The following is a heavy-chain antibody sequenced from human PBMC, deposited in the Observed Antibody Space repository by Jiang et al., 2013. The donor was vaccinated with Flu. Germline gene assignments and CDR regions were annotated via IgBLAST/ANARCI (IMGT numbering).Heavy chain of an antibody. CDR2: IYTKAEGETP. V-gene: IGHV3-15*06. D-gene: IGHD4-17*01. CDR1: GFSFSNAW. Sequence: QLLESGGGLVKPGGSLRLSCAASGFSFSNAWMNWVRQAPGKGPEWVGRIYTKAEGETPTYIAPVRGRFTISRDDSQNTLYLQMNSLSAEDTAVYYCTSRIVTTNDYWGQGTLVTVSS. J-gene: IGHJ4*02. CDR3: TSRIVTTNDY.